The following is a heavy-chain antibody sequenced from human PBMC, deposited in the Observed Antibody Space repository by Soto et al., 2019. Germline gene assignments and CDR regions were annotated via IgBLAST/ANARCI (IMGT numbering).Heavy chain of an antibody. Sequence: QVQLVESGGGVVQPGRSLRLSCAASGFSFSRYGMHWVRQAPGKGLEWVAVIWYDGSNKYHADSVKGRFTISRDNAKNTLYLQMNSLRAEDTAVYYCAREGGAISAAEVPPVYGMDVRGQGTTVTVSS. V-gene: IGHV3-33*01. CDR2: IWYDGSNK. CDR3: AREGGAISAAEVPPVYGMDV. CDR1: GFSFSRYG. J-gene: IGHJ6*02. D-gene: IGHD6-13*01.